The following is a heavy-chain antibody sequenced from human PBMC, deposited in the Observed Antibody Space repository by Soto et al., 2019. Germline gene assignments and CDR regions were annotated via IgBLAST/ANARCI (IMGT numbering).Heavy chain of an antibody. D-gene: IGHD3-22*01. CDR2: IIPMFGTP. V-gene: IGHV1-69*06. CDR1: GGTFSSYA. J-gene: IGHJ2*01. CDR3: ARAAGYHYDSSGYQYWYFDL. Sequence: QVQLVQSGAEVRKPGSSVKVSCKVSGGTFSSYAISWVRQAPGQGLEWMGGIIPMFGTPNYAQKCQGRVTIPADKSTTTAYMELNSLTSEDTAVYYCARAAGYHYDSSGYQYWYFDLWGRGTLVTVSS.